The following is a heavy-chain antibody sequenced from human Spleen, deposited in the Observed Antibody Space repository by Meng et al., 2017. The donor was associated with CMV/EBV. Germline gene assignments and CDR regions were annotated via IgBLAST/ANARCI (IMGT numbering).Heavy chain of an antibody. J-gene: IGHJ4*02. CDR2: IIPILGIA. Sequence: SVKVSCKASGGTFSSYAISWVRQAPGQGLEWMGGIIPILGIANYAQKFQGRVTITADTSTSTAYMELRSLRSDDTAVYYCAILRGGVKMDWGQGTLVTVSS. D-gene: IGHD5-24*01. CDR3: AILRGGVKMD. CDR1: GGTFSSYA. V-gene: IGHV1-69*10.